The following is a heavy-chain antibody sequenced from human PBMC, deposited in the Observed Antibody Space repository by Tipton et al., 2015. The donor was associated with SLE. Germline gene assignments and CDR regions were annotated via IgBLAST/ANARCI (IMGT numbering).Heavy chain of an antibody. CDR2: VYYSGTT. CDR1: GRSITNTPYF. V-gene: IGHV4-39*07. J-gene: IGHJ4*02. Sequence: TLSLTCSVSGRSITNTPYFWGWIRQTPGKGLEWIGTVYYSGTTYYSPSLKSRVTISLGTSKNHFSLLLNSVTAADTAVYYCARDTLAYFGYWGRGTLVTVSS. CDR3: ARDTLAYFGY.